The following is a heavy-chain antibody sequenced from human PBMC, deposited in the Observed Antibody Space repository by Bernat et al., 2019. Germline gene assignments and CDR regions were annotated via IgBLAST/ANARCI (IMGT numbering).Heavy chain of an antibody. CDR1: GFTFSTYA. J-gene: IGHJ4*02. Sequence: EVQLVESGGGLVKPGGSLRLSCAASGFTFSTYAMSWVRQAPGKGLEWVSTISDSGGNTYYADSVKGRFTISRDNSKNTLYLQMNSLRAEDTATYYCATRRGGGSGYWDYWGQGTLVTVSS. CDR2: ISDSGGNT. V-gene: IGHV3-23*04. CDR3: ATRRGGGSGYWDY. D-gene: IGHD3-22*01.